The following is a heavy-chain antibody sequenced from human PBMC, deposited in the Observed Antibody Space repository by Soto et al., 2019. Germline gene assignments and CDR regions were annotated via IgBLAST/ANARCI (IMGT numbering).Heavy chain of an antibody. J-gene: IGHJ5*02. CDR2: INAGNGNT. CDR1: GYTFTSYA. D-gene: IGHD6-6*01. Sequence: ASVKVSCKASGYTFTSYAMHWVRQAPGQRREWMGWINAGNGNTKYSQKFQGRVTITRDTSASTAYMELSSLRSEDTAVYYCAVAARPSNWFDPWGQGALVTVSS. CDR3: AVAARPSNWFDP. V-gene: IGHV1-3*01.